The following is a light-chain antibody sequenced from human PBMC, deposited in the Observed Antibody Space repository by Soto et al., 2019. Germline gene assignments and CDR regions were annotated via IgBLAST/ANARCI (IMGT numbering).Light chain of an antibody. CDR2: WAS. J-gene: IGKJ3*01. Sequence: DIVMTQSPDSLAVSLGERATINCKSSQSVLYSSNNKNYFAWYQKKPGQPPKLLIYWASTRKSGVPDRFSGSGSGPDFTLAISSLQAEDVAVYYCQHYYSIPYFGPGPKVDIK. CDR1: QSVLYSSNNKNY. CDR3: QHYYSIPY. V-gene: IGKV4-1*01.